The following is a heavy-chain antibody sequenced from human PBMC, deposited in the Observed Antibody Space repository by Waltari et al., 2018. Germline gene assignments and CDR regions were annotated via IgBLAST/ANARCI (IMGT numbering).Heavy chain of an antibody. CDR1: GFRFGDYA. CDR2: IGWNIGAI. V-gene: IGHV3-9*01. J-gene: IGHJ4*02. Sequence: EVQLVTSGGGLVQPGRSLRLACVGSGFRFGDYAMYWVRQRPGKGREWLSVIGWNIGAIGYADSVRGRFSTYRYNARKSLYLQMGRLRPEDTALYYCVKGGWGFGAFYEQHWGQGIQVTVSS. CDR3: VKGGWGFGAFYEQH. D-gene: IGHD3-10*01.